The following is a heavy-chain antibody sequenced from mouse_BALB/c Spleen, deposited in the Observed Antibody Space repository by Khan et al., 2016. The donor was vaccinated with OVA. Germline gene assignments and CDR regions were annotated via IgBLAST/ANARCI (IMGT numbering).Heavy chain of an antibody. CDR3: ARAYYGNYKEARDY. J-gene: IGHJ4*01. CDR2: IWGDGST. Sequence: QVQLKESGPGLVAPSQSLSITCTVSGFSLTGYGVSWVRQPPGKGLEWLGMIWGDGSTDYNSALKSRLSISKDNSKRQVFLKMNSLQTDDTAKYYGARAYYGNYKEARDYWGQGTSVTVSS. CDR1: GFSLTGYG. V-gene: IGHV2-6-7*01. D-gene: IGHD2-10*01.